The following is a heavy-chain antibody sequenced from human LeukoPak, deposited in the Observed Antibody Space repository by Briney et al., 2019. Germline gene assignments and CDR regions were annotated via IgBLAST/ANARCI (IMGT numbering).Heavy chain of an antibody. D-gene: IGHD5-18*01. CDR3: AKLGVDTAKVRSYFDY. J-gene: IGHJ4*02. CDR1: GFTFSSYA. Sequence: GGSLRLSCAASGFTFSSYAMSWVRQAPGKGLEWVSAISGSGGSTYYADSVKGRFTISRDNSKNTLYLQMNSLRAEDTAVYYCAKLGVDTAKVRSYFDYWGQGTLVTVSS. CDR2: ISGSGGST. V-gene: IGHV3-23*01.